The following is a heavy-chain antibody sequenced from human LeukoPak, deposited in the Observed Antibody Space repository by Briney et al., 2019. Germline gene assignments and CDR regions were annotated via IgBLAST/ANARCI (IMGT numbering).Heavy chain of an antibody. J-gene: IGHJ6*03. CDR3: ARTTFYYYYMDV. Sequence: SETLSLTCTVSGGSISSYYWSWIRQPPGKGLEWIGYIYYSGSTNYNPSLKSRVTISVDTSKNQFSLKLSSVTAADTAVYYCARTTFYYYYMDVWGKGTTVTISS. CDR1: GGSISSYY. D-gene: IGHD1-1*01. V-gene: IGHV4-59*01. CDR2: IYYSGST.